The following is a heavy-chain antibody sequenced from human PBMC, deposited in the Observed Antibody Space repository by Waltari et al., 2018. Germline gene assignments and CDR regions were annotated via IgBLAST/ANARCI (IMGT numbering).Heavy chain of an antibody. Sequence: QVQLQQWGAGLLKPSETLSLTCAVYGGSFRGYYWSWIRQPPGKGLEWIGEINHSGSTNYNPSLKSRVTISVDTSKNQFSLKLSSVTAADTAVYYCARGRGMVVTYYYYYMDVWGKGTTVTVSS. J-gene: IGHJ6*03. CDR1: GGSFRGYY. CDR2: INHSGST. CDR3: ARGRGMVVTYYYYYMDV. V-gene: IGHV4-34*01. D-gene: IGHD2-15*01.